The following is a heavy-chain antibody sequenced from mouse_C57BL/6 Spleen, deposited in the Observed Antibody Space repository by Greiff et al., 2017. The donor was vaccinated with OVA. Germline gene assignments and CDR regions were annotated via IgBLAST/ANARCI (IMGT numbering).Heavy chain of an antibody. CDR1: GYTFTSYW. V-gene: IGHV1-69*01. J-gene: IGHJ3*01. Sequence: QVQLQQPGAELVMPGASVKLSCKASGYTFTSYWMHWVKQRPGQGLEWIGEIDPSDSYTNYNQKFKGKSTLTLDKSSSTAYMQPSSLTSEDSAVYYCASGVGYYEFAYWGQGTLVTVSA. CDR2: IDPSDSYT. CDR3: ASGVGYYEFAY. D-gene: IGHD2-3*01.